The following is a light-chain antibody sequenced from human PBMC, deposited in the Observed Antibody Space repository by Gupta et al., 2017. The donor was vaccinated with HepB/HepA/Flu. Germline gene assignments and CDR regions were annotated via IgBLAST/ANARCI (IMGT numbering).Light chain of an antibody. CDR1: SSDVGVYNY. CDR2: EVT. J-gene: IGLJ2*01. V-gene: IGLV2-8*01. Sequence: QSALTQPPSASGSPGQSVTISCTGTSSDVGVYNYVSWYQQHPGKAPKLMIYEVTKRPPGVPDRFSGSKSGITASLTVSGLQTEDEADYYCSSYAGSNGLVFGGGTRLTVL. CDR3: SSYAGSNGLV.